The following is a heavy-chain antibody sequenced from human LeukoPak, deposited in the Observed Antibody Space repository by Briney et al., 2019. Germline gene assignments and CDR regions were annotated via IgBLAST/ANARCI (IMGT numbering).Heavy chain of an antibody. CDR3: GKDGSLSGIYYIDV. J-gene: IGHJ6*03. Sequence: PGGSLRLSCAASGFTFSRSAMQWVRQAPGKGLEWVAAIWFDGSDKFYADSVKGRFTISRDNSKSTLYLQMNRLRAEDTAMYYCGKDGSLSGIYYIDVWGKGTTVTVSS. CDR2: IWFDGSDK. V-gene: IGHV3-33*06. D-gene: IGHD3-10*01. CDR1: GFTFSRSA.